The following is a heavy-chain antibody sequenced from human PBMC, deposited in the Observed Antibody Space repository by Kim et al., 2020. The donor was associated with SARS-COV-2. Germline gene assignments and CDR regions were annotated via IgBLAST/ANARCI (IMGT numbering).Heavy chain of an antibody. CDR3: ARGSRYCSAGSCYDY. D-gene: IGHD2-15*01. J-gene: IGHJ4*02. Sequence: PSLKSRVTISVDTSKNQFSLKLSSVTAADTAVYYCARGSRYCSAGSCYDYWGQGTLVTVSS. V-gene: IGHV4-34*01.